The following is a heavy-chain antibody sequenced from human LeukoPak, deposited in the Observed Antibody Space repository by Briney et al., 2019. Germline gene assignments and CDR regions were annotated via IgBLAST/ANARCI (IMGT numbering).Heavy chain of an antibody. J-gene: IGHJ3*02. CDR1: GYTFTDYY. V-gene: IGHV1-69*06. D-gene: IGHD6-13*01. CDR3: ARDSAEQLADGFDI. CDR2: IIPIFDTA. Sequence: GASVKVSCKASGYTFTDYYMHWGRQAPGQGLEWMGGIIPIFDTAIYAQKFQGTVTITADKSTSTAYMELSSLRSEDTAVYYCARDSAEQLADGFDIWGQGTMVTVSS.